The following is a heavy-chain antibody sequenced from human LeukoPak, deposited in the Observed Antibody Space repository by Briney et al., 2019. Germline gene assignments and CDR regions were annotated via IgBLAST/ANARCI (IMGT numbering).Heavy chain of an antibody. CDR2: IYYSGST. V-gene: IGHV4-59*01. CDR3: ARVSGSYSSWFDP. Sequence: SGTLSLTCTVSGGSISSYYWSWIRQPPGKGLEWIGYIYYSGSTNYNPSLKSRVTISVDTSKNQFSLKLSSVTAADTAVYYCARVSGSYSSWFDPWGQGTLVTVSS. D-gene: IGHD1-26*01. CDR1: GGSISSYY. J-gene: IGHJ5*02.